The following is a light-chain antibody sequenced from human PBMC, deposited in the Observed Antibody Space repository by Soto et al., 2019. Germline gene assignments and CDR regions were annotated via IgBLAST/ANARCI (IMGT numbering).Light chain of an antibody. Sequence: QSVLTQPPSVSAAPGQKVTISCSGSSSNIGSNYVSWYQQVPGTVPKLLIYDNNRRPSGIPDRFSGSKSDTSATLGITGLQTGDEADYYCGTWDSSLSAVVFGGGTQLPVL. J-gene: IGLJ2*01. CDR3: GTWDSSLSAVV. V-gene: IGLV1-51*01. CDR1: SSNIGSNY. CDR2: DNN.